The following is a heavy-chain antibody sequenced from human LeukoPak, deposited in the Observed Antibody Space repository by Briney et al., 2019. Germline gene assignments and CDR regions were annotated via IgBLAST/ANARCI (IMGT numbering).Heavy chain of an antibody. CDR2: IYYSGST. CDR3: ARDGNPFDY. J-gene: IGHJ4*02. CDR1: GGSISNYY. V-gene: IGHV4-59*01. Sequence: ESSETLSLTCTVSGGSISNYYWSWIRQPPGKGLEWIGYIYYSGSTNYNPSLKSRVSISVDTSKNQFSLKLSSVTAADTAVYYCARDGNPFDYWGQGILVTVSS.